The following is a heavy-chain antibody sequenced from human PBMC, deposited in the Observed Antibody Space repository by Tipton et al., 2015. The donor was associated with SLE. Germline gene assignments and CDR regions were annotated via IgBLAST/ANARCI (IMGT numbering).Heavy chain of an antibody. CDR2: INAIGNT. V-gene: IGHV4-34*10. J-gene: IGHJ6*03. D-gene: IGHD5/OR15-5a*01. CDR3: ARTPRGYSVGYYYCMDV. CDR1: DASISGHY. Sequence: TLSLTCTVSDASISGHYWSWIRQPPGKGLEWIGEINAIGNTNNNPSLKSRLTMSVDTSKNQFSLKLSSVTAADTAVYYCARTPRGYSVGYYYCMDVWGEGTTVTVSS.